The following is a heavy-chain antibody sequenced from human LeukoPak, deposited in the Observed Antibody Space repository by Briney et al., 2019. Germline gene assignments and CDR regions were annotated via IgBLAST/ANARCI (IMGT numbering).Heavy chain of an antibody. Sequence: GSLRFSCAASGFAVSSYYMSWVRQAPGQGLDWVSILYSGGSAFYSDSVKGRFSISRDNSRNTLFLQLNSLRVEDTAVYYCARHTFTLSRPLDSWGQGTLVTVS. CDR1: GFAVSSYY. V-gene: IGHV3-66*04. CDR3: ARHTFTLSRPLDS. CDR2: LYSGGSA. J-gene: IGHJ4*02. D-gene: IGHD3-22*01.